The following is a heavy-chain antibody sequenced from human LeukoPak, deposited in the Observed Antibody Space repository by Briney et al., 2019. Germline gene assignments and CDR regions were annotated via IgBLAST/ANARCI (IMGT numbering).Heavy chain of an antibody. CDR2: IYSGGTK. J-gene: IGHJ3*02. CDR3: ARDSSGSLHGAFDI. V-gene: IGHV3-53*01. CDR1: GFTVSSNY. D-gene: IGHD1-26*01. Sequence: GGSLRLSCAVSGFTVSSNYMSWVRQAPGKGLEWVAVIYSGGTKLYADCVKGRFIISRDSSKNNLFLQMNSLRAEDTAVYYCARDSSGSLHGAFDIWGRGTMVTVSS.